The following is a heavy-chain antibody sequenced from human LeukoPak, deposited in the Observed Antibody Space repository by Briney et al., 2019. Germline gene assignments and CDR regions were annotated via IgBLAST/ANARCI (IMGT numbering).Heavy chain of an antibody. D-gene: IGHD3-10*01. CDR1: GYTFTSYY. J-gene: IGHJ4*02. Sequence: ASVKVSCKASGYTFTSYYMHWVRQAPGQGLEWMGIINPSGGSTSYAQKFQGRVTMTRDTSTSTVYMELSSLRSEDTAVYYCASSRPYGSGSYHLDYWGQGTLVTVSS. CDR2: INPSGGST. V-gene: IGHV1-46*01. CDR3: ASSRPYGSGSYHLDY.